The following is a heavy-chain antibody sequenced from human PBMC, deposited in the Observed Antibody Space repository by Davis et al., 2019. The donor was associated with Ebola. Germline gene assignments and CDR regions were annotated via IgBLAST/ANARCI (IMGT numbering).Heavy chain of an antibody. CDR1: GGSISSGDYY. CDR2: IYYSGST. Sequence: PSETLSLTCTVSGGSISSGDYYWSWIRQPPGKGLEWIGYIYYSGSTNYNPSLKSRVTISVDTSKNQFSLKLSSVTAADTAVYYCARMTTGYYYYYGMDVWGQGTTVTVSS. V-gene: IGHV4-61*08. CDR3: ARMTTGYYYYYGMDV. D-gene: IGHD4-17*01. J-gene: IGHJ6*02.